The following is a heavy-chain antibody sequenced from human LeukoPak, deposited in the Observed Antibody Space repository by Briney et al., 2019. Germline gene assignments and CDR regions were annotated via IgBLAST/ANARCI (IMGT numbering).Heavy chain of an antibody. Sequence: SETLSLTCTVSGGSISSSSYYWGWIRQPPGKGLEWIGSIYNSGSTYYNPSLKSRVTISVDTSKNQFSLKLSSVTAADTAVYYCARHVVSGEQLVPVYYYGMDVWGQGTTVTVSS. CDR2: IYNSGST. V-gene: IGHV4-39*01. J-gene: IGHJ6*02. CDR3: ARHVVSGEQLVPVYYYGMDV. CDR1: GGSISSSSYY. D-gene: IGHD6-6*01.